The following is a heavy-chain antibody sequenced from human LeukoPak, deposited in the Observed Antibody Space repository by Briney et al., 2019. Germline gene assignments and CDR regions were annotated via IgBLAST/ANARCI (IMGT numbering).Heavy chain of an antibody. V-gene: IGHV6-1*01. Sequence: SQILSLTCAISGDSVPSNTAAWYWIRQSPSRGLEWLGRTYYRSRWYYEYAVSVRSRITINADTSKNHFSLQLNSVTPDDTAVYYCARDPSGDQGLDSWGQGTLVTVSS. CDR2: TYYRSRWYY. CDR3: ARDPSGDQGLDS. CDR1: GDSVPSNTAA. D-gene: IGHD3-10*01. J-gene: IGHJ4*02.